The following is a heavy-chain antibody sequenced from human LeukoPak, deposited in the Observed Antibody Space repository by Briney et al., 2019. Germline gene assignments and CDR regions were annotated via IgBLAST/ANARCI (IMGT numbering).Heavy chain of an antibody. J-gene: IGHJ4*02. CDR2: ISSSSSTI. CDR3: ASADGNFDY. V-gene: IGHV3-48*01. D-gene: IGHD6-13*01. CDR1: GFTFSSYS. Sequence: GGSLRLSCAASGFTFSSYSMNWVRQAPGKGLDWISYISSSSSTIYYADSVKGRFTISRDNAKNSLYLQMNGLRAEDTAVYYCASADGNFDYWGQGTLVTISS.